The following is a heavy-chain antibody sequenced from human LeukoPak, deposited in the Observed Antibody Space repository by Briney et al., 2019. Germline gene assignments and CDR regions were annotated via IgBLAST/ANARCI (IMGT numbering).Heavy chain of an antibody. J-gene: IGHJ3*02. Sequence: PSETLSLTCTVSGGSISSSSYYWGWIRQPPGKGLEWIGEINHSGSTNYNPSLKSRVTISVDTSKNQFSLKLSSVTAADTAVYYCAREPRWELPHDAFDIWGQGTMVTVSS. V-gene: IGHV4-39*07. CDR1: GGSISSSSYY. CDR3: AREPRWELPHDAFDI. CDR2: INHSGST. D-gene: IGHD1-26*01.